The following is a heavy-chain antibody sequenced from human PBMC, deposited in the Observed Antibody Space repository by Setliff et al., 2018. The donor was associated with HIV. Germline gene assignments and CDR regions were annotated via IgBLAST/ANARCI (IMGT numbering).Heavy chain of an antibody. Sequence: KPSETLSLTCTVSGGSVSSGSYYWSWIRQPPGKGLEWIGYIYYSGSTKHNPSRKSRVTISLDTSKNQFSLKLTSVTAADTAVYYCARYSPRCYTLTVPYWGQGTLVTVSS. V-gene: IGHV4-61*01. D-gene: IGHD2-2*02. CDR1: GGSVSSGSYY. CDR3: ARYSPRCYTLTVPY. J-gene: IGHJ4*02. CDR2: IYYSGST.